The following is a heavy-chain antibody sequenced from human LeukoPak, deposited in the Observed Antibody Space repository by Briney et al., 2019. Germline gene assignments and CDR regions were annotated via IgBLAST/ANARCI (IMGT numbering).Heavy chain of an antibody. Sequence: TTSETLSLTCTVSGGSISSTTYYWGWIRQPPGKGLERIGSFFYGGTTYYNPSLKSRITMSADTSNNQFSLKLLSVTAADTAVYYCASGTSTYYELYYWGQGTLVTASS. V-gene: IGHV4-39*01. D-gene: IGHD2-2*01. CDR1: GGSISSTTYY. CDR2: FFYGGTT. J-gene: IGHJ4*02. CDR3: ASGTSTYYELYY.